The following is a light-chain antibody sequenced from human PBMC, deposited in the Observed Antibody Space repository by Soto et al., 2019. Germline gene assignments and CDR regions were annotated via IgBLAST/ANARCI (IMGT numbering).Light chain of an antibody. Sequence: DIQMTQSPSSLSASIGDRVTITSRASQNIRSSLNWYQQKPGKAPNLLIYGASSLQSGVPSRFSGSGSGTDFTLTITSLQPEDVGTYYCQQSSSALWTFGQGTKVDIK. CDR3: QQSSSALWT. CDR1: QNIRSS. V-gene: IGKV1-39*01. J-gene: IGKJ1*01. CDR2: GAS.